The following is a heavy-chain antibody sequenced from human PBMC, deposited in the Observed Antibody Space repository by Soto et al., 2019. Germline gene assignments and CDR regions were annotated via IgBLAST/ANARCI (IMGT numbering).Heavy chain of an antibody. CDR2: IYYNGNT. Sequence: QVQLQESGPGLVKPSQTLSLSCSVSGGSISSRDYYWSWIRHHPEKGLEWIGSIYYNGNTYYNPSLKGRVTVSSDTSMNEFSLKLTSVTAADTAVYYCARDKGGAALKGSGMDVWGQGTTVTVSS. CDR1: GGSISSRDYY. V-gene: IGHV4-31*03. D-gene: IGHD3-10*01. J-gene: IGHJ6*02. CDR3: ARDKGGAALKGSGMDV.